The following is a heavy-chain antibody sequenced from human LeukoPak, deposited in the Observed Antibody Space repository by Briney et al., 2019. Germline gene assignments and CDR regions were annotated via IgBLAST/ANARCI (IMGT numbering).Heavy chain of an antibody. D-gene: IGHD6-13*01. J-gene: IGHJ6*02. CDR2: ISGSSNYI. V-gene: IGHV3-21*01. Sequence: GGSLRLSCAASGFTFSSYNMNWVRQAPGKGLEWVSSISGSSNYIYYADSVKGRFTISRDNAKNSLYLQMNSLRAEDTAVYYCAKDEYWIAAAEYYGMDVWGQGTTVTVSS. CDR1: GFTFSSYN. CDR3: AKDEYWIAAAEYYGMDV.